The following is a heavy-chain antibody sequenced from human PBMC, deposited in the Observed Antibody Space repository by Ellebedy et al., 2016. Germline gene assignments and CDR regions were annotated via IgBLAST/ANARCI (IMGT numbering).Heavy chain of an antibody. CDR2: ISAYNGNT. V-gene: IGHV1-18*01. J-gene: IGHJ4*02. CDR3: ARDPPYSYGSPPFDY. CDR1: GYTFTSYG. D-gene: IGHD5-18*01. Sequence: ASVKVSCKASGYTFTSYGISWVRQAPGQGLEWMGWISAYNGNTNYAQKLQGRVTMTTDTSTSTAYMELRSLRSDDTAVYYCARDPPYSYGSPPFDYWGQGTLVTVSS.